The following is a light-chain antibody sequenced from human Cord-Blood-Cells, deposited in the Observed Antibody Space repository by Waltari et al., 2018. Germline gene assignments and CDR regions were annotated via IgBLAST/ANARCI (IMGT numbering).Light chain of an antibody. Sequence: DIQTTPSPSSLSASVGDRVTITCQASQDISNYLNWYQQKPAKAPNLLIYDASTWATGAPSRFSGSASGTAVSFSICSLQREDIATYYGRPYVNVPPPSGGGTKVEIK. CDR3: RPYVNVPPP. CDR1: QDISNY. J-gene: IGKJ4*01. CDR2: DAS. V-gene: IGKV1-33*01.